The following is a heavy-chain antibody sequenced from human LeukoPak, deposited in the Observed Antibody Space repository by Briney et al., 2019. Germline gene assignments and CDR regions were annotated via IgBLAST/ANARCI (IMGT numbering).Heavy chain of an antibody. V-gene: IGHV3-7*02. CDR1: GFSFSTYW. Sequence: PGGSLRLSCAASGFSFSTYWMSWVRQAPGKGLEWVASITQDGSEKYYVDSVKGRFTISRDNAKNSLYLQMNSLRAEDTAVYYCARSAAALLDYWGQGALVTVSS. J-gene: IGHJ4*02. CDR2: ITQDGSEK. CDR3: ARSAAALLDY. D-gene: IGHD6-13*01.